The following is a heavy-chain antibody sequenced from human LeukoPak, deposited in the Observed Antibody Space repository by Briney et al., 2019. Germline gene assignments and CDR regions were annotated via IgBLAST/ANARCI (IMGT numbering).Heavy chain of an antibody. V-gene: IGHV1-2*06. J-gene: IGHJ4*02. CDR3: ARHSHPSLGYRSGGSCYYDY. Sequence: ASVKVSCKASGYTFTGYYMHWVRQAPGQGLEWMGRINPNSGGTNYAQKFQGRVTMTRDTSISTAYMELSRLRSDDTAVYYCARHSHPSLGYRSGGSCYYDYWGQGTLVTVSS. D-gene: IGHD2-15*01. CDR2: INPNSGGT. CDR1: GYTFTGYY.